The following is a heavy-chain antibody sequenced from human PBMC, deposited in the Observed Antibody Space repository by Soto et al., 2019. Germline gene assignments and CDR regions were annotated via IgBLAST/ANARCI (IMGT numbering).Heavy chain of an antibody. CDR3: ARVGPWVPYYYDSSPYTFENWFDP. CDR1: GGSFSGYY. V-gene: IGHV4-34*01. J-gene: IGHJ5*02. Sequence: PSETLSLTCAVYGGSFSGYYWSWIRQPPGKGLEWIGEINHSGSTNYNPSLKSRVTISVDTSKNQLSLKPSSVTAADTAVYYCARVGPWVPYYYDSSPYTFENWFDPWGQGTLVTVSS. D-gene: IGHD3-22*01. CDR2: INHSGST.